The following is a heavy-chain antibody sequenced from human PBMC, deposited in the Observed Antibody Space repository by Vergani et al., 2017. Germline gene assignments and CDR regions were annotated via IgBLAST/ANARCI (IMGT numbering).Heavy chain of an antibody. CDR2: ISYDGSNK. J-gene: IGHJ6*03. Sequence: QVQLVESGGGVVQPGRSLRLSCAASGFTFSSYAMHWVRQAPGKGLEWVAVISYDGSNKYYADSVKGRFPIPRDNSKNTLYLQMTSLRAEDTAVYYCARGPSYDFWSGYRRDYYYYMDVWGKGTTVTVSS. V-gene: IGHV3-30-3*01. CDR3: ARGPSYDFWSGYRRDYYYYMDV. D-gene: IGHD3-3*01. CDR1: GFTFSSYA.